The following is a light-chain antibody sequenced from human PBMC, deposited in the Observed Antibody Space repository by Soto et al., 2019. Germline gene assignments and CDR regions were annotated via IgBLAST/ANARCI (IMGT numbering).Light chain of an antibody. CDR2: AAS. Sequence: IQMTQSPSSLSASTGDRVTITCRASQGISSYLAWYQQKPGKAPKLLIYAASTLQSGVPSRFSGSGSGTDFTLTIISLEPEDFAVYYCQQRGNRPPWTFGQGTKVDIK. CDR3: QQRGNRPPWT. J-gene: IGKJ1*01. V-gene: IGKV1-8*01. CDR1: QGISSY.